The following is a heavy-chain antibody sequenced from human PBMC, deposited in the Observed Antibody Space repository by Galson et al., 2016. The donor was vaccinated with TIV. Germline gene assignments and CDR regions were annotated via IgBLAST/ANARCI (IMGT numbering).Heavy chain of an antibody. CDR1: GFTFSPYS. J-gene: IGHJ3*02. CDR3: ARDLGRSYVGDAFDI. D-gene: IGHD3-16*01. V-gene: IGHV3-21*01. Sequence: SLRLSCAASGFTFSPYSMNWVRQAPGKGLEWVSSISSSRGYIYYADSVKGRFTISRDNAKNSLYLQMNSLGAEDTAIYYCARDLGRSYVGDAFDIWGQGTMVTVSS. CDR2: ISSSRGYI.